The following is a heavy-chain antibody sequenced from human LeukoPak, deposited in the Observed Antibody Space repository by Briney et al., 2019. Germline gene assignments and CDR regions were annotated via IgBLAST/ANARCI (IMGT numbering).Heavy chain of an antibody. V-gene: IGHV4-59*01. CDR2: IYYSGST. D-gene: IGHD3-22*01. CDR3: AREGLSDSSGYSPFDY. CDR1: GGSFSNYY. Sequence: PSETLSLTCAVYGGSFSNYYWSWIRQPPGKGLEWIGYIYYSGSTNYNPSLKSRVTISVDTSKNQFSLKLNSVTAADTAVYYCAREGLSDSSGYSPFDYWGQGTLVTVSS. J-gene: IGHJ4*02.